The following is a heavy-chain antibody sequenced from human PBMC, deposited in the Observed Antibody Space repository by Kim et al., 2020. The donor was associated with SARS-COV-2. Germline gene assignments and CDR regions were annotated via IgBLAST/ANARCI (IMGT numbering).Heavy chain of an antibody. D-gene: IGHD3-10*01. CDR3: ARVHDYGSGSRFDY. CDR2: IKQDGSEK. Sequence: GGSLRLSCVASGFTFSSYWMSWVRQAPGKGLEWVANIKQDGSEKYYVDSVKGRFTISRDNAKNSLYLQMNSLRAEDTAVYYCARVHDYGSGSRFDYWGQG. CDR1: GFTFSSYW. J-gene: IGHJ4*02. V-gene: IGHV3-7*01.